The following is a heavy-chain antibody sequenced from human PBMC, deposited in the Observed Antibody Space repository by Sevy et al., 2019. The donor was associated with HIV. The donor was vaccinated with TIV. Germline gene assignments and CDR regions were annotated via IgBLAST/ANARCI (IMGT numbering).Heavy chain of an antibody. CDR1: GFTFSSYW. J-gene: IGHJ6*02. Sequence: GGSLRLSCAASGFTFSSYWMHWVRQAPGKGLVWVSRFNSDGSGTSYADSVKGRFTISRDNAKNTLFLKMNSLGAEDTAGYYCARDFWRAQRGMDVWGQGTTVTVSS. CDR3: ARDFWRAQRGMDV. CDR2: FNSDGSGT. D-gene: IGHD3-3*01. V-gene: IGHV3-74*01.